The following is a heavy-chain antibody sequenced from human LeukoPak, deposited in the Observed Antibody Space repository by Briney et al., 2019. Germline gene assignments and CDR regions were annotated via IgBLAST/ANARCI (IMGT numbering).Heavy chain of an antibody. Sequence: GGSLRLSCAASGFTFSTFAMIWVRQPPGKGLEWVPSIFPSGGEIHYADSVRGRFTISRDNSKSTLSLQMNSLGAEDAALYYCVRRGASGSFFAYWGQGTLVTVSS. D-gene: IGHD3-10*01. CDR3: VRRGASGSFFAY. V-gene: IGHV3-23*01. J-gene: IGHJ4*02. CDR1: GFTFSTFA. CDR2: IFPSGGEI.